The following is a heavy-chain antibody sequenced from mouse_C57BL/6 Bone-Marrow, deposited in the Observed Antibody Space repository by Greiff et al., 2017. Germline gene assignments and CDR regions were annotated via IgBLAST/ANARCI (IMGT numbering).Heavy chain of an antibody. CDR2: ISNLAYSI. J-gene: IGHJ1*03. Sequence: DVMLVESGGGLVQPGGSLKLSCAASGFTFSDYGMAWVRQAPRKGPEWVAFISNLAYSIYYADTVTGRFTISRENAKNTLYLEMSSLRSEDTAMYYCARQVLYDFYWYFDVWGTGTTVTVSS. V-gene: IGHV5-15*01. CDR3: ARQVLYDFYWYFDV. D-gene: IGHD2-3*01. CDR1: GFTFSDYG.